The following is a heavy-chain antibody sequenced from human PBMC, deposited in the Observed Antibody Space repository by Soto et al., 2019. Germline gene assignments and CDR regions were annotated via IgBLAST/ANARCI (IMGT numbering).Heavy chain of an antibody. V-gene: IGHV3-21*02. CDR2: INGRSNYK. CDR3: VREDGVVGASSALDS. J-gene: IGHJ4*02. CDR1: GFALTTYT. Sequence: EVQLVESGGGLVAPGGSLRLSCVASGFALTTYTMNWVRQAPGTGLEWVSSINGRSNYKYYSDSVKGRFTVSRDNAQNSLFLQMSRLVPEDTAVYYCVREDGVVGASSALDSWGQGTLVTVSS. D-gene: IGHD1-26*01.